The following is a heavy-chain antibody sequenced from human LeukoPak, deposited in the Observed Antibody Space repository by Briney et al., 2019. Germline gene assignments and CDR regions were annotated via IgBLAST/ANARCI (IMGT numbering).Heavy chain of an antibody. D-gene: IGHD6-13*01. CDR3: AKDGKGGRSWYDSANPNYMDV. CDR1: GFTFDDYA. V-gene: IGHV3-9*01. CDR2: ISWNSGSI. J-gene: IGHJ6*03. Sequence: PGRSLRLSCAASGFTFDDYAMHWVRQAPGKGLEWVSGISWNSGSIGYADSVKGRFTISRDNAKNTLYLQMNSLRTEDTAIYYCAKDGKGGRSWYDSANPNYMDVWGKGTMV.